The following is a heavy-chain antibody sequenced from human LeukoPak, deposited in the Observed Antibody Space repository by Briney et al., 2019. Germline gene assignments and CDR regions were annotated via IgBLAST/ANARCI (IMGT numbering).Heavy chain of an antibody. J-gene: IGHJ4*02. Sequence: SETLSLTCTVSGGSISSYYWSWIRQPPGKGLEWIGYIYYSGSTNYNPSLKSRVTISVDTSKNQFSLKLSSVTAADTAVYYCARERDYVWGSYRFGAFDYWGQGTLVTVSS. CDR2: IYYSGST. CDR3: ARERDYVWGSYRFGAFDY. CDR1: GGSISSYY. V-gene: IGHV4-59*01. D-gene: IGHD3-16*02.